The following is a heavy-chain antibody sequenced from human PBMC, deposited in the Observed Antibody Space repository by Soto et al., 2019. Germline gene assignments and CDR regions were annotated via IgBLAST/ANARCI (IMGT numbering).Heavy chain of an antibody. CDR2: ISYDGSNK. D-gene: IGHD1-26*01. J-gene: IGHJ4*02. V-gene: IGHV3-30-3*01. Sequence: GGSLRLSCAASGFTFSSYAMHWVRQAPGKGLEWVAVISYDGSNKYYADSVKGRLTISRDNSKNTLYLQMNSLRAEDTAVYYCARDSRSSGAIWDAGAIFDYWGQGTLVTVSS. CDR3: ARDSRSSGAIWDAGAIFDY. CDR1: GFTFSSYA.